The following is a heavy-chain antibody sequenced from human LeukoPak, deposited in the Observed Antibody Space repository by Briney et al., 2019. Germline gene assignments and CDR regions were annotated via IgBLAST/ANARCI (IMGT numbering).Heavy chain of an antibody. D-gene: IGHD3-10*01. Sequence: PGRSLRLSCAASGFTFSSYAMHWVRQAPGKGLEWVAVISYDGSNKYYADSVKGRFTISRDNSKNTLYLQMNSLRAEDTAVYYCARIAVRGVNEFDYWGQGTLVTVSS. CDR1: GFTFSSYA. V-gene: IGHV3-30-3*01. CDR2: ISYDGSNK. J-gene: IGHJ4*02. CDR3: ARIAVRGVNEFDY.